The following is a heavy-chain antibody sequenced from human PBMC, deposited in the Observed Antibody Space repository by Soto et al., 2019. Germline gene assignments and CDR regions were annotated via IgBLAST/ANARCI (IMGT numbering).Heavy chain of an antibody. CDR3: ARDRSFGTSGYYSWDL. D-gene: IGHD3-22*01. Sequence: LRLSCAASGFIFTNYAMHWVRQAPGRGLEWVAVISSNGGNADSADSVKGRFTISKDNSKNTVFLRMDSLRPEDSAIYYCARDRSFGTSGYYSWDLWGQGTLVTVSS. J-gene: IGHJ5*02. CDR2: ISSNGGNA. V-gene: IGHV3-30-3*01. CDR1: GFIFTNYA.